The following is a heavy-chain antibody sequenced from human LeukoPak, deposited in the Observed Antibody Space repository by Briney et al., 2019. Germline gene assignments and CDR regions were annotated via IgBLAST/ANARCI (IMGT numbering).Heavy chain of an antibody. Sequence: PSETLSLTCTVSGGSISSGSYYWGWIRQPAGKGLEWIGRIYTSGSTNYNPSLKSRVTISVDTSKNQFSLKLSSVTAADTAVYYCARAPLDYYDSIIFDYWGQGTLVTVSS. CDR1: GGSISSGSYY. V-gene: IGHV4-61*02. J-gene: IGHJ4*02. CDR3: ARAPLDYYDSIIFDY. CDR2: IYTSGST. D-gene: IGHD3-22*01.